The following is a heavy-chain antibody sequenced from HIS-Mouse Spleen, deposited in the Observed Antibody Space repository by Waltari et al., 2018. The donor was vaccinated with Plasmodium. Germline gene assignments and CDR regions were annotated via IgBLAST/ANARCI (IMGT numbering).Heavy chain of an antibody. CDR1: GGSFSGYY. Sequence: QVQLQQWGAGLLKPSETLSLTCAVYGGSFSGYYWSWIRQPPGKGVGWSGEINHSGGTNYNPSLKRRVTISVDTSKNQFSLKLSSVTAADTAVYYCARLVVVASKDSYWGQGTLVTVSS. D-gene: IGHD2-15*01. CDR2: INHSGGT. J-gene: IGHJ4*02. V-gene: IGHV4-34*01. CDR3: ARLVVVASKDSY.